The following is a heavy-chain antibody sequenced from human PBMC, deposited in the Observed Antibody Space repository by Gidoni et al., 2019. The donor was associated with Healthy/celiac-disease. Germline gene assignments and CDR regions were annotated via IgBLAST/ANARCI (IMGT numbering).Heavy chain of an antibody. D-gene: IGHD2-21*01. V-gene: IGHV1-69*01. J-gene: IGHJ6*02. Sequence: QVQLVQSGAEVKKLGSPVKVSCKASGGPFSSYGISWVRQAPGQGLEWMGGIIPIFGTATYAQKFQGRVTITADESTSTAYMELSSLRSEDTAVYYCARGGVRYCGGDCYYYGMDVWGQGTTVTVSS. CDR3: ARGGVRYCGGDCYYYGMDV. CDR2: IIPIFGTA. CDR1: GGPFSSYG.